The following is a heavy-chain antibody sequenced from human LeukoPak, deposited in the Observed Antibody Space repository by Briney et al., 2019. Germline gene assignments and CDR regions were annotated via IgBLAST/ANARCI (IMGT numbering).Heavy chain of an antibody. CDR2: ISGSGGRT. V-gene: IGHV3-23*01. CDR3: AKGALSLMGVFDY. J-gene: IGHJ4*02. D-gene: IGHD2-8*01. Sequence: HPGGTLRLSCAASGFTFSSCGMNWVRQAPGKGLEWVSVISGSGGRTYYADSVKGRFIISRDNSKNTLYVQMNSLRGEDTAVYYCAKGALSLMGVFDYWGQGTLVTVSS. CDR1: GFTFSSCG.